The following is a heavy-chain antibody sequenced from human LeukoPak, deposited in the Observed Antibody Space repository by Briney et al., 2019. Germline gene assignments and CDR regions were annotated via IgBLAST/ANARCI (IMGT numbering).Heavy chain of an antibody. CDR1: GFTFSSYS. CDR2: ISSSSSYI. CDR3: AIDLELWLNY. D-gene: IGHD5-18*01. V-gene: IGHV3-21*01. J-gene: IGHJ4*02. Sequence: GGSLRLSCAASGFTFSSYSMNWVRQAPGKGLEWVSSISSSSSYIYYADSVKGRFTISRDNAKNSLYLQMNSLRTEDTAVYYCAIDLELWLNYWGQGTLVTVSS.